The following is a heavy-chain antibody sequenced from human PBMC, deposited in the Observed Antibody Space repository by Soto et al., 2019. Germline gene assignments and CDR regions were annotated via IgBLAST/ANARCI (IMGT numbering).Heavy chain of an antibody. CDR2: ISYDGSNK. J-gene: IGHJ3*02. Sequence: LRLSCAASGFTFSSYAMHWVRQAPGKGLEWVAVISYDGSNKYYADSVKGRFTISRDNSKNTLYLQMNSLRAEDTAVYYCARIVATTYAFDIWGQGTMVTVSS. CDR3: ARIVATTYAFDI. V-gene: IGHV3-30-3*01. D-gene: IGHD5-12*01. CDR1: GFTFSSYA.